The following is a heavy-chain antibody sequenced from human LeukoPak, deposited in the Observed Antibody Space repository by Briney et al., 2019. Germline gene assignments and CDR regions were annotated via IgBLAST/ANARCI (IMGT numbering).Heavy chain of an antibody. CDR2: IGISSGNT. J-gene: IGHJ4*02. D-gene: IGHD1-1*01. Sequence: GGSLRLSCAASGFTFSSYSMNWVSQAPGKGLEWISYIGISSGNTKYADSVKGRFTISGDNARNSLYLQMNSLRVEDSAVYYCARDHNYAFENWGQGTLVTVSS. V-gene: IGHV3-48*04. CDR3: ARDHNYAFEN. CDR1: GFTFSSYS.